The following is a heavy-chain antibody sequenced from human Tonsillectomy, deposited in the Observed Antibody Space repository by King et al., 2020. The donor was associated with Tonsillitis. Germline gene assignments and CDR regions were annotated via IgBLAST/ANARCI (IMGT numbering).Heavy chain of an antibody. CDR1: GFTFSIYT. CDR2: ISSSSGYI. CDR3: ARSGLVLGDYSYYYYMDV. D-gene: IGHD6-13*01. Sequence: VQLVESGGGLVKPGGSLRLSCAASGFTFSIYTMNWVRQAPGKGLEWVSSISSSSGYIYYADSGKGRCTISRDNAKNSLYLQMNSLRAEDTAVYYCARSGLVLGDYSYYYYMDVWGKGTTVTVSS. J-gene: IGHJ6*03. V-gene: IGHV3-21*01.